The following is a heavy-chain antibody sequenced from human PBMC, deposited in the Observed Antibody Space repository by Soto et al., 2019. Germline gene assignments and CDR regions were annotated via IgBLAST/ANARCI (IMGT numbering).Heavy chain of an antibody. V-gene: IGHV1-69*01. Sequence: QVQLVQSGAEVKKPGSSVKVSCKAPAGTFSTYAISWVRQAPGQGLEWMGGVIPIFGTPKYAQKFQGRVTITADESTSTGYMELRSLRSEDTAVYYCARSQGGSSSLDIYYYYYYGMDVWGQGTTVTVSS. CDR2: VIPIFGTP. J-gene: IGHJ6*02. CDR3: ARSQGGSSSLDIYYYYYYGMDV. D-gene: IGHD2-15*01. CDR1: AGTFSTYA.